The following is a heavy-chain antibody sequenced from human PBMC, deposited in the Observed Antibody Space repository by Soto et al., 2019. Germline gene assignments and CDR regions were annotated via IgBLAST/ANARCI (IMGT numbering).Heavy chain of an antibody. J-gene: IGHJ6*03. V-gene: IGHV3-23*01. CDR1: GFTFSSYA. Sequence: GGSLRLSCAASGFTFSSYAMSWVRQAPGKGLEWVSAISGSGGSTYYADSVKGRFTISTDNSKNTLYLQMNSLRAEDTAVYYCAKEETRECSGGSCYRIYYMDVWGKGTTVTVSS. D-gene: IGHD2-15*01. CDR3: AKEETRECSGGSCYRIYYMDV. CDR2: ISGSGGST.